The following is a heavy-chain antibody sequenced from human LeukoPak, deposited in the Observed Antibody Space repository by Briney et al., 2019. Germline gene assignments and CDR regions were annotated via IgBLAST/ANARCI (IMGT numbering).Heavy chain of an antibody. V-gene: IGHV3-66*02. J-gene: IGHJ4*02. CDR3: ARDCSSGYENYFDY. CDR1: GFTVSSNY. Sequence: GGSLRLSCAASGFTVSSNYMSWVRQAPGKGLEWVSVIYSGGSTYYADSVKGRFTISRDNSKNTLYLQMNSLRAEDTAVYYCARDCSSGYENYFDYWGQGTLVTVSS. CDR2: IYSGGST. D-gene: IGHD3-22*01.